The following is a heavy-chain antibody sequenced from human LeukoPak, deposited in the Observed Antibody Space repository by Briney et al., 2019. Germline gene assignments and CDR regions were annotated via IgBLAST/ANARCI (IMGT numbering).Heavy chain of an antibody. CDR3: AKYGDYDAFGI. D-gene: IGHD4-17*01. V-gene: IGHV3-33*06. Sequence: GGSLRLSCVASGFTFSRHGMHWVRQAPGKGLEWVTVIWYDGSNKYYADSVKGRFTISRDNSKNTLYLQMNSLRAEDTAVYYCAKYGDYDAFGIWGQGTMVTVSS. J-gene: IGHJ3*02. CDR2: IWYDGSNK. CDR1: GFTFSRHG.